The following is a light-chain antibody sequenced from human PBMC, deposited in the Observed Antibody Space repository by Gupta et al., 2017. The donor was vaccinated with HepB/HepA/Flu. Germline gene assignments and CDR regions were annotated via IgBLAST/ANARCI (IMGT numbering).Light chain of an antibody. CDR3: AAWDDSLNGDVV. V-gene: IGLV1-44*01. CDR2: SNN. CDR1: SPNIGSNT. Sequence: QSVLTQPPPASGTPGQRVTISCSGSSPNIGSNTVNWYQQLPGTAPKLLIYSNNQRPSGVPDRFSGSKSGTSASLAISGLQSEDEADYYCAAWDDSLNGDVVFGGGTKLTVL. J-gene: IGLJ2*01.